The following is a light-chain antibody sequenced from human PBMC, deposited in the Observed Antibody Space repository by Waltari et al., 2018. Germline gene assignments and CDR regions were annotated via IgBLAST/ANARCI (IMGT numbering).Light chain of an antibody. J-gene: IGKJ1*01. CDR3: QQRSNWPRT. CDR2: SAS. Sequence: EIVLTQSPDTLSLSPGERATLSCRASQSVTNYLTWYQQKPGQAPRVLIYSASNRAPGVPDSFSGSGSGTDFTLTISSLEAEDFAVYYCQQRSNWPRTFGQGTKVEVK. V-gene: IGKV3-11*01. CDR1: QSVTNY.